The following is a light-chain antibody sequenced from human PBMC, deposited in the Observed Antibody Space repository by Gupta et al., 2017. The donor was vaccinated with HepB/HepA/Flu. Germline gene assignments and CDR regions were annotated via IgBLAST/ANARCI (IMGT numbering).Light chain of an antibody. CDR3: QQGYNTPLT. CDR1: RSISSY. CDR2: AAS. Sequence: DIKMTQSPSSLFASVGDRVTITCRASRSISSYLNWYQQKPGKAPKLLIYAASSLQSGVPSRFSGSGSGTDFTLTISSLQPEDFATYYCQQGYNTPLTFGQGTKVEIK. J-gene: IGKJ1*01. V-gene: IGKV1-39*01.